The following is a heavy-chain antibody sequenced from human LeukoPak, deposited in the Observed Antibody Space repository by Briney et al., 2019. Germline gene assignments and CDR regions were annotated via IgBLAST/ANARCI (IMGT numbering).Heavy chain of an antibody. CDR2: ISAYNGNT. J-gene: IGHJ4*02. D-gene: IGHD3-3*01. Sequence: ASMKVSCKASGYTFTSYGISWVRQAPGQGLEWMGWISAYNGNTNYAQKLQGRVTMTTDTSTSTAYMELRSLRSDDTAVYYCARSNVLRSPLDYWGQGTLVTVSS. V-gene: IGHV1-18*01. CDR3: ARSNVLRSPLDY. CDR1: GYTFTSYG.